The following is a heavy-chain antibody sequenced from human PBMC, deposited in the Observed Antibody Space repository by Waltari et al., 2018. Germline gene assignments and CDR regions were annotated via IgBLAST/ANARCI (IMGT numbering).Heavy chain of an antibody. CDR3: GRLGDGYNNDY. Sequence: EVQLVQSGAEVKKPGESLKISCKGSGYRVSNYWIGWVRQMPGKGLEWMGVIYPGDSDTRYRPSFQGQVTISADKSISTAYLQWSSLKASDTAMYYCGRLGDGYNNDYWGQGTLVTVSS. J-gene: IGHJ4*02. D-gene: IGHD3-16*01. V-gene: IGHV5-51*01. CDR2: IYPGDSDT. CDR1: GYRVSNYW.